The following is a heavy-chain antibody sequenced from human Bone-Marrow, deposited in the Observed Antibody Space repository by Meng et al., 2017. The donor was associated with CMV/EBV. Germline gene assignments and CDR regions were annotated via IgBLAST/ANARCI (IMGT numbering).Heavy chain of an antibody. Sequence: TFSSYAMHWGRQAPGKGLEWVAVISYDGSNKYYADSVKGRFTISRDNSKNTLYLQMNSLRAEDTAVYYCARELGYCSSTSCLLYFDYWGQGTLVTVSS. D-gene: IGHD2-2*01. CDR1: TFSSYA. CDR2: ISYDGSNK. J-gene: IGHJ4*02. V-gene: IGHV3-30*04. CDR3: ARELGYCSSTSCLLYFDY.